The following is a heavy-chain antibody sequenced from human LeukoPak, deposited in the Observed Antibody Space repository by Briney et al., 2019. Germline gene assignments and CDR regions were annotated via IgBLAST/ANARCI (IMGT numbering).Heavy chain of an antibody. D-gene: IGHD4-17*01. CDR1: GGSFSGYY. V-gene: IGHV4-34*01. J-gene: IGHJ5*02. CDR3: ASSTTVTTSFGANWFDP. CDR2: INHSGST. Sequence: SETLSLTCAVYGGSFSGYYWSWIRQPPGKGLEWIGEINHSGSTNYNPSLKSRVTISVDTSKNQFSLKLSSVTAADTAVYYCASSTTVTTSFGANWFDPWGQGTLATVSS.